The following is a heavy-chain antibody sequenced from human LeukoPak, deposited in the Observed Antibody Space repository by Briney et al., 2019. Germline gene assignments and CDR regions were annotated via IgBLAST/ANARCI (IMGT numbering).Heavy chain of an antibody. V-gene: IGHV3-23*01. CDR2: ISGSGGTT. D-gene: IGHD5-18*01. CDR1: GFSFSSFA. J-gene: IGHJ4*02. CDR3: TKDAYSSVNYFDD. Sequence: GGSLRLSCEASGFSFSSFAMSWVRQAPGKGLEWVSAISGSGGTTYYADSMKGRFTISRDNSKNTVYLQVNNLRAEDTAVYYCTKDAYSSVNYFDDWGQGTLVTVSS.